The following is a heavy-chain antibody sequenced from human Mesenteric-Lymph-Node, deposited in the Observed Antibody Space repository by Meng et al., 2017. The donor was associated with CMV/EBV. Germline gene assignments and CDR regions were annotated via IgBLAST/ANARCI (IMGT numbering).Heavy chain of an antibody. CDR1: GGSFSGYY. CDR2: INHSGST. V-gene: IGHV4-34*01. J-gene: IGHJ4*02. CDR3: ARSPGPFDY. Sequence: TLSLPCAVYGGSFSGYYWSWIRQPPGKGLEWIGEINHSGSTNYNPSLKSRVTISVDTSKNQFSLKLSSVTAADTAVYYCARSPGPFDYWGQGTLVTVSS.